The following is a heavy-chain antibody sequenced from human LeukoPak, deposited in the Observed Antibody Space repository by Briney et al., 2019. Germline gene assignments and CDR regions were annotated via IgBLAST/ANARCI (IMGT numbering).Heavy chain of an antibody. D-gene: IGHD3-16*01. V-gene: IGHV4-61*02. CDR1: GGSIRGGNYY. J-gene: IGHJ4*02. Sequence: RPSETLSLTCTVSGGSIRGGNYYWSWIRQPAGKGLEWIGRIHTSGSTIYSPSLESRVTVSVDTSKNQFSLKLSSVTAADTAVYYCARGQDYVWGSPSIWGQGTLVTVSS. CDR3: ARGQDYVWGSPSI. CDR2: IHTSGST.